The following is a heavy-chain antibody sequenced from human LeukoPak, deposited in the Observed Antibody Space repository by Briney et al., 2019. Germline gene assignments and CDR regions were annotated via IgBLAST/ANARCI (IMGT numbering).Heavy chain of an antibody. CDR1: GFTFINYD. D-gene: IGHD3-10*01. J-gene: IGHJ4*02. V-gene: IGHV4-38-2*01. Sequence: PGGSLRLSCAASGFTFINYDMTWVRQPPGKGLEWIGTIYHSGNTYYNPSLKSRVTISVDTSKNQFSLKVSSVTAADTAVYYCARQHPPPRISLVRGVEYWGQGTLVTVSS. CDR2: IYHSGNT. CDR3: ARQHPPPRISLVRGVEY.